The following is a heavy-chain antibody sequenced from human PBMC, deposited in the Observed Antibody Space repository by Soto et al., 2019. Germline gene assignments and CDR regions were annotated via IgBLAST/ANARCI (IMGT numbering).Heavy chain of an antibody. D-gene: IGHD5-18*01. V-gene: IGHV3-30-3*01. CDR3: AKGTDTAMAN. Sequence: QVQLVESGGGVVQPGRSLRLSCAASGFTFSSYAMHWVRQAPGKGLEWVAVISYDGSNKYYADSVKGRFTISRDNSKNTLYLQMNSLRAEDTAVYYCAKGTDTAMANWGQGTLVTVSS. CDR2: ISYDGSNK. J-gene: IGHJ4*02. CDR1: GFTFSSYA.